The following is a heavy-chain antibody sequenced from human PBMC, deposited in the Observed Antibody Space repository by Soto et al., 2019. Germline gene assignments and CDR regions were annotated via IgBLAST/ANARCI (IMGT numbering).Heavy chain of an antibody. D-gene: IGHD7-27*01. J-gene: IGHJ5*02. CDR1: GYTFAGYY. CDR3: ARDHRNLGYNWFDP. Sequence: GASVKGSCKASGYTFAGYYMHWVRQAPGQGLEWMGIINPSGGSTSYAQKFQGRVTMTRDTSTITVYMELSSLRSEDTAVYYCARDHRNLGYNWFDPWGQGTLVTVSS. CDR2: INPSGGST. V-gene: IGHV1-46*01.